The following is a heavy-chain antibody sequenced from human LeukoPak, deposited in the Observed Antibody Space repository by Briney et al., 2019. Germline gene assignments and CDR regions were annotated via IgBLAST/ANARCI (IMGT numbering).Heavy chain of an antibody. J-gene: IGHJ5*02. D-gene: IGHD2-2*01. CDR1: GGSFSGYY. CDR3: ARGPRANIVVVPAAIWLNWFDP. CDR2: INHSGST. Sequence: PSETLSLTCAVYGGSFSGYYWSWIRQPPGKGLEWIGEINHSGSTNYNPSLKSRVTISVDTSKNQFSLKLSSVTAADTAVYYCARGPRANIVVVPAAIWLNWFDPWGQGTLVTASS. V-gene: IGHV4-34*01.